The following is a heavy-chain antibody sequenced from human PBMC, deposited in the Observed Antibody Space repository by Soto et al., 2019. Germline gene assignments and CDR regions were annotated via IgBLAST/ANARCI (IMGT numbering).Heavy chain of an antibody. CDR2: ISGSGGAA. Sequence: TGGSLRLSCAASGFTFSSYAMSWVRQAPGKGLEWVSAISGSGGAAYYADSVKGRFTISRDNSKNTLSLQMNSLRAEDTAVYYCAKEVGGYYSDSSGSIDYWGQGTLVTVSS. CDR1: GFTFSSYA. V-gene: IGHV3-23*01. J-gene: IGHJ4*02. CDR3: AKEVGGYYSDSSGSIDY. D-gene: IGHD3-22*01.